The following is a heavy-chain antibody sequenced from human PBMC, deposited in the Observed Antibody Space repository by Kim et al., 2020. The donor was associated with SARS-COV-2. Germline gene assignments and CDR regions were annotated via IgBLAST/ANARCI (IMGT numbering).Heavy chain of an antibody. V-gene: IGHV1-69*13. CDR1: GGTFSSYA. D-gene: IGHD3-3*01. CDR3: ARRASYDFWSGYRNYYYYYGMDV. CDR2: IIPIFGTA. J-gene: IGHJ6*02. Sequence: SVKVSCKASGGTFSSYAISWVRQAPGQGLEWMGGIIPIFGTANYAQKFQGRVTITADESTSTAYMELSSLRSEDTAVYYCARRASYDFWSGYRNYYYYYGMDVWGQGTTVTVSS.